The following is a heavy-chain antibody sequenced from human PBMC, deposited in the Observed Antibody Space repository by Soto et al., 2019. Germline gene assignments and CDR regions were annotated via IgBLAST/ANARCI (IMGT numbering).Heavy chain of an antibody. CDR1: GGTFNTYA. Sequence: QVQLVQSGAEMKKPGSSVKVSCQSSGGTFNTYAMNWVRQAPGQGPEWMGDISPMFGAANYAPMFQGRVTIPADASTGTSYMQLSSLTSEDTALYFCAREVQVHTPAFVYWGQGTLVTVSS. J-gene: IGHJ4*02. D-gene: IGHD3-10*01. CDR2: ISPMFGAA. V-gene: IGHV1-69*19. CDR3: AREVQVHTPAFVY.